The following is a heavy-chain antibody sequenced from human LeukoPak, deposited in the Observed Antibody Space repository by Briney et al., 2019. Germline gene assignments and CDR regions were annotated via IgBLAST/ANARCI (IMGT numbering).Heavy chain of an antibody. V-gene: IGHV4-61*08. J-gene: IGHJ4*02. D-gene: IGHD6-19*01. Sequence: SETLSLTCTVSGGSISSGGYYWSWIRQHPGKGLEWIGYIYYSGSTNYNPSLKSRVTISVDTSKNQFSLKLSSVTAADTAVYYCARGYSSGWYYYFDYWGQGTLVTVSS. CDR1: GGSISSGGYY. CDR3: ARGYSSGWYYYFDY. CDR2: IYYSGST.